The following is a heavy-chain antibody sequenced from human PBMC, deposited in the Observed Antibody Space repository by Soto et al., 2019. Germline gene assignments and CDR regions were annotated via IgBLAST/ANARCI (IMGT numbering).Heavy chain of an antibody. D-gene: IGHD4-17*01. J-gene: IGHJ5*02. V-gene: IGHV4-39*01. CDR2: ISYSGST. CDR1: GGSISSSSYY. CDR3: ARQDHNDHGAPNWFDP. Sequence: QLQLQESGPGLMKPSETLSLTCTVSGGSISSSSYYWGWIRQPPGKGLEWIASISYSGSTYYNPSLKRRVTIPVDTSTNHXXLNLSSVTAXDTXVYYCARQDHNDHGAPNWFDPWGQGTLVTVSS.